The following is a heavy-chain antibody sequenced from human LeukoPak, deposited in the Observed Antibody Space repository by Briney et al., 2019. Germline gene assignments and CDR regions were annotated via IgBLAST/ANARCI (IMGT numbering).Heavy chain of an antibody. V-gene: IGHV4-39*01. J-gene: IGHJ3*02. CDR1: GGSISSSSYY. D-gene: IGHD2-21*02. Sequence: SETLSLTCTVSGGSISSSSYYWGWIRQPPGKGLEWIGSIYYSGSTYYNPSLKSRVTISVDTSKNQFSLKLSSVTAADTAVYYCARSTCGGDCYSDAFDIWGQGTMVTVSS. CDR3: ARSTCGGDCYSDAFDI. CDR2: IYYSGST.